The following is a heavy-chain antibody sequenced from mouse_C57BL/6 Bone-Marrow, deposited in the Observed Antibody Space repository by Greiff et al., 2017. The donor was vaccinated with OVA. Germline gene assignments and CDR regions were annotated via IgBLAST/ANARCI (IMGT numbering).Heavy chain of an antibody. CDR1: ESPFGSYA. CDR2: ISSGGSYT. J-gene: IGHJ4*01. D-gene: IGHD1-1*01. V-gene: IGHV5-6*01. CDR3: ARWYYGSSFAMDY. Sequence: EVHLVESGGALLNPGGSLKPSCAPPESPFGSYAMSWVPRTPDKRLEWAATISSGGSYTYYPDSAKGRFTISRDNAKNTLYLQMSSLKSEDTAMYYCARWYYGSSFAMDYWGQGTSVTVSS.